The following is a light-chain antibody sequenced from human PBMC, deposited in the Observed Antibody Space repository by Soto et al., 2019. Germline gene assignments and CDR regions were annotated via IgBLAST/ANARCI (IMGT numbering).Light chain of an antibody. V-gene: IGKV3-20*01. CDR1: QSVSSNY. CDR3: QRYGSSRTWT. J-gene: IGKJ1*01. CDR2: GAS. Sequence: EIVWTQSPGTLSLSPGERATLSCRVSQSVSSNYLAWYQQKPGQAPRLLIYGASSRATGVPDRFSGSGSGTDFTLTISRLEPADFAVYYCQRYGSSRTWTFGQGTKVDIK.